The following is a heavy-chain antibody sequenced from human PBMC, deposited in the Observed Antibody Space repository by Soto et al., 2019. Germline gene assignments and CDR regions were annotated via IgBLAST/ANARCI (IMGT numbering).Heavy chain of an antibody. V-gene: IGHV4-34*01. Sequence: SDALSPTYGCYGWAVFASYWSWMREPPGKVLEWIGEINHSGSTNYNPSLKSRVTISVDTSKNQFSLKLSSVTAADTAVYYCARGGTDYDYVWGSYCLDAWGQGTT. D-gene: IGHD3-16*01. CDR3: ARGGTDYDYVWGSYCLDA. CDR1: GWAVFASY. CDR2: INHSGST. J-gene: IGHJ6*02.